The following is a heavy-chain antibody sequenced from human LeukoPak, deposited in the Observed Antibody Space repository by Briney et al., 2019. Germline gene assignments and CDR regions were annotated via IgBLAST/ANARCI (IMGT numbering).Heavy chain of an antibody. CDR2: ISGSGGST. CDR1: GFTFSSYW. Sequence: GGSLRLSCAASGFTFSSYWMSWVRQAPGKGLEWVSAISGSGGSTYYADSVKGRFTISRDNSKNTLYLQMNSLRAEDTAVYYCAKGHSSSPYYFDYWGQGTLVTVSS. D-gene: IGHD6-13*01. J-gene: IGHJ4*02. V-gene: IGHV3-23*01. CDR3: AKGHSSSPYYFDY.